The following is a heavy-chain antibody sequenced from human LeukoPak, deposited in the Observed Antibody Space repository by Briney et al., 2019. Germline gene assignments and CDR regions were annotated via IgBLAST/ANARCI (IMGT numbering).Heavy chain of an antibody. V-gene: IGHV5-51*01. CDR1: EYTFTSYW. CDR3: ARQGDYGDYLGY. D-gene: IGHD4-17*01. CDR2: IYPFDSDT. J-gene: IGHJ4*02. Sequence: ESLKISCKGSEYTFTSYWIAWVRQMPGKGLEWMGLIYPFDSDTRYSPSFQGQVTISVDKSISTAYLQWSTLKASDTAMYYCARQGDYGDYLGYWGQGTLVTVSS.